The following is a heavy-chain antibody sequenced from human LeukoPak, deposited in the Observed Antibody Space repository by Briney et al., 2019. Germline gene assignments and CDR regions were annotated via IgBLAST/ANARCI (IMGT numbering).Heavy chain of an antibody. CDR2: ISGSGGST. D-gene: IGHD3-22*01. CDR3: ARDLYRIVVVPHYFDY. Sequence: GGSPRLSCAAPGFTFISYGISWGRQAPGKGLGWVSAISGSGGSTYYADSVKGRFTISRDNAKNSLYLQMNSLRAEDTAVYYCARDLYRIVVVPHYFDYWGQGTLVTVSS. J-gene: IGHJ4*02. CDR1: GFTFISYG. V-gene: IGHV3-23*01.